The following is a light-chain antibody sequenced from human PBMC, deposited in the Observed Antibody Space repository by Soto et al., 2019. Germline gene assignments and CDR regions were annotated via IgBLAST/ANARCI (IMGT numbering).Light chain of an antibody. CDR1: SSNIGNHY. V-gene: IGLV1-51*01. J-gene: IGLJ3*02. CDR2: DNA. Sequence: QSVLTQPPSVSAAPGQTVTISCSGSSSNIGNHYVSWYQQFPGTAPKLLIYDNAKRPSGIPDRFSGSKSGTSATLAITGLQTGDEAVYYCGTLDTSLSAEVFAGGTKLTVL. CDR3: GTLDTSLSAEV.